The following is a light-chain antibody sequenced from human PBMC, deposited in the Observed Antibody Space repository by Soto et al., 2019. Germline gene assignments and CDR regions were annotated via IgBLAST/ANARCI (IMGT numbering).Light chain of an antibody. V-gene: IGLV2-14*01. CDR2: EVS. Sequence: QSALTQPASVSGSPGQSITISCTGTNSDVGGYNYVSWYQRHPGRAPELMIYEVSHRPSGVSNRFSSSKSDNTASLTISGLQAEDEADYYCSSYTSISTLYVFGTGTKVTVL. CDR3: SSYTSISTLYV. CDR1: NSDVGGYNY. J-gene: IGLJ1*01.